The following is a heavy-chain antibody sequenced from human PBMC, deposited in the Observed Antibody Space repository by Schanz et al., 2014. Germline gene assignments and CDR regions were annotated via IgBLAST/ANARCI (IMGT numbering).Heavy chain of an antibody. D-gene: IGHD2-15*01. J-gene: IGHJ4*02. CDR1: GFTLSISA. CDR2: ISYDGSNK. Sequence: QVPLVGSGGGVVQPGRSLRLSCAASGFTLSISAMHWVRQAPGKGLEWVAVISYDGSNKYYADSVKGRFTISRDNSKNTLYLQMNTLRAEDTAVYYCARDRGYCSGGSCLTFDYWGQGTLVTVSS. CDR3: ARDRGYCSGGSCLTFDY. V-gene: IGHV3-30-3*01.